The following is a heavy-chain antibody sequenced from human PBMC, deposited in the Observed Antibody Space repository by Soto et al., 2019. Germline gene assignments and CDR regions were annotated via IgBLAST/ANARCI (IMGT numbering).Heavy chain of an antibody. J-gene: IGHJ6*02. V-gene: IGHV1-18*04. CDR3: ARDQQVVAASYYYYGMDV. CDR2: ISAYNGNT. CDR1: GYTFTSYG. Sequence: ASVRVSCKASGYTFTSYGISWVRQAPGQGLEWMGWISAYNGNTNYAQKLQGRVTMTTDTSTSTAYMELRSLRSDDTAVYYCARDQQVVAASYYYYGMDVWGQGTTVTVSS. D-gene: IGHD2-15*01.